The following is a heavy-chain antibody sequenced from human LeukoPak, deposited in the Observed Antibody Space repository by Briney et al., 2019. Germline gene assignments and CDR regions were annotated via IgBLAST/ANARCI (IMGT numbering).Heavy chain of an antibody. J-gene: IGHJ4*02. CDR2: IYYSGST. CDR1: GGSISSYY. V-gene: IGHV4-59*08. D-gene: IGHD6-13*01. Sequence: SETLSLTCTVSGGSISSYYWSWIRQPPGKGLEWIGYIYYSGSTNYNSSLKSRVTISVDTPKNQFSLKLSSVTAADTAVYYCARHIDSSWLRGYFDYWGQGTLVTVSS. CDR3: ARHIDSSWLRGYFDY.